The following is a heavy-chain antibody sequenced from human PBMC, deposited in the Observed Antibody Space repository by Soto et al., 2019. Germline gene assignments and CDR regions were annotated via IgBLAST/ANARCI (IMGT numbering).Heavy chain of an antibody. J-gene: IGHJ3*02. CDR3: AKDKKQFGITGIPGAFDI. CDR2: ISGSGGST. D-gene: IGHD1-20*01. CDR1: GFTFSSYA. Sequence: GGSLRLSCAASGFTFSSYAMSWVRQAPGKGLEWVSAISGSGGSTYYADSVKGRFTISRDNSKNTLYLQMNSLRAEDTAVYYCAKDKKQFGITGIPGAFDIWGQGTMVTVSS. V-gene: IGHV3-23*01.